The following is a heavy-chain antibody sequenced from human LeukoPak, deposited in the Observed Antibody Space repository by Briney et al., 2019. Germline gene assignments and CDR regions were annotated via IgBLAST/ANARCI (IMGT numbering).Heavy chain of an antibody. CDR2: TYYRSKWYY. Sequence: SQTLSLTCAISEYSVSSNSAAWNWIRQSPSRGLEWLGRTYYRSKWYYDYAVSVKSRITINPDTSKNQFSLQLNSVTPEDTAVYYCARGPQLVDYYYIDVWGKGTMVTVSS. J-gene: IGHJ6*03. D-gene: IGHD6-13*01. CDR3: ARGPQLVDYYYIDV. CDR1: EYSVSSNSAA. V-gene: IGHV6-1*01.